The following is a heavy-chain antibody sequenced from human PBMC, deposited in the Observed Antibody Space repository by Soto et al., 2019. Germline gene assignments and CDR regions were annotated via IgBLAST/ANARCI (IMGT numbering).Heavy chain of an antibody. CDR2: ISGSSGHT. V-gene: IGHV3-23*01. D-gene: IGHD3-16*02. Sequence: EVQLLESGGGLVQPGGSLRLSCAASGFTFSSFAMTWVRQAPGKGLEWVSAISGSSGHTYYADSVKGRFTISRDNSKNTLYLQMDSLSAEDTAVYYCAKGPSEYIGGSYRRYCDYWGQGSLVTVSS. CDR1: GFTFSSFA. J-gene: IGHJ4*02. CDR3: AKGPSEYIGGSYRRYCDY.